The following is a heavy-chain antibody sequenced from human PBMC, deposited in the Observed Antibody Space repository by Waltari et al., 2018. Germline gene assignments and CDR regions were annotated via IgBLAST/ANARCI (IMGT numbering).Heavy chain of an antibody. CDR1: GCTLRRNA. V-gene: IGHV3-30*01. Sequence: QVQLVESGGGVVQPGRSLRLSCAASGCTLRRNAMHWVRQAPGKGLEWVAVISYDGSNKYYADSVKGRFTISRDNSKNTLYLQMNSLRAEDTAVYYCARPPYFDYWGQGTLVTVSS. CDR2: ISYDGSNK. J-gene: IGHJ4*02. CDR3: ARPPYFDY.